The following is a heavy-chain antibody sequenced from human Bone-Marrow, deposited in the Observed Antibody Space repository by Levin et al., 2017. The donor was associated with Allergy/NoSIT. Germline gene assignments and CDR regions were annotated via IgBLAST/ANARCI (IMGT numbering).Heavy chain of an antibody. CDR1: GFNFGNYA. CDR2: ISWNSGTK. D-gene: IGHD6-19*01. J-gene: IGHJ4*02. Sequence: GGSLRLSCAGSGFNFGNYAMHWVRQDPGKGLEWVSSISWNSGTKGYADSVKGRFTISRDNAKNSLYLQVKSLRHEDTALYYCVREGGAVFDSWGQGTLVTVSS. V-gene: IGHV3-9*01. CDR3: VREGGAVFDS.